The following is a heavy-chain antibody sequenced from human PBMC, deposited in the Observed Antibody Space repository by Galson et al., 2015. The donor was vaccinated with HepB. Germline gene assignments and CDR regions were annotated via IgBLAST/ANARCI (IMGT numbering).Heavy chain of an antibody. CDR3: AHYDFWSHSHHGFDV. V-gene: IGHV2-5*02. Sequence: PALVKPTQTLTLTCTFSGFSLTTSGVAVGWIRQPPGKALEWLALIFWDDDKRYSPALKNRLTITKDTSKNQVVLTMSNMDPVDTATYYCAHYDFWSHSHHGFDVWGQGTMVTVSS. J-gene: IGHJ3*01. D-gene: IGHD3-3*01. CDR2: IFWDDDK. CDR1: GFSLTTSGVA.